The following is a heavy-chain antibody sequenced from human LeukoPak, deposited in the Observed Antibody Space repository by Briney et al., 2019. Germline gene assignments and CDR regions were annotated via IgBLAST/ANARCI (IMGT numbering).Heavy chain of an antibody. CDR3: ARGKHYYYGMDV. CDR1: GGSIGGSSYY. V-gene: IGHV4-39*02. Sequence: SETLSLTCTVSGGSIGGSSYYWGWIRQPPGKGLEWIGSIYYSGSTYYNPSLKSRVTISVDTSKNQFSLKLNSVTATDTAVYYCARGKHYYYGMDVWGQGTTVTVSS. J-gene: IGHJ6*02. CDR2: IYYSGST.